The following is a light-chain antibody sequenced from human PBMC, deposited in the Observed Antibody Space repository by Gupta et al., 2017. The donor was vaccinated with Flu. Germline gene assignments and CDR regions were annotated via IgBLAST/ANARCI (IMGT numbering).Light chain of an antibody. CDR3: QKYNSAPHT. CDR2: AAS. CDR1: QGIRNY. J-gene: IGKJ3*01. Sequence: DIQMTQSPSSLSASVGDRVTITCRASQGIRNYLAWYQQKPGKRPKLLIYAASTLQSGVPSRLSGSGSGTXFTLTIXSLQPEDVATYYCQKYNSAPHTFGXGTKVDIK. V-gene: IGKV1-27*01.